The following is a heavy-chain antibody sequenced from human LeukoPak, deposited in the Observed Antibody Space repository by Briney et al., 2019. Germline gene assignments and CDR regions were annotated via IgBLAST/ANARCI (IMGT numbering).Heavy chain of an antibody. CDR3: AREITGTTGFDY. D-gene: IGHD1-20*01. V-gene: IGHV4-59*01. CDR1: GGSFSSYY. Sequence: SETLSLTCAVYGGSFSSYYWSWIRQPPGKGLEWIGYIYYSGSTNYNPSLKSRVTISVDTSKNQFSLKLSSVTAADTAVYYCAREITGTTGFDYWGQGTLVTVSS. J-gene: IGHJ4*02. CDR2: IYYSGST.